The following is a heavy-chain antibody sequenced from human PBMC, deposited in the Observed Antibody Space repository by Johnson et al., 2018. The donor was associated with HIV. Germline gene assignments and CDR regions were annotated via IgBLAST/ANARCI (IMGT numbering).Heavy chain of an antibody. CDR2: IKQDGSAR. CDR3: AKEGRYVEGAFDI. Sequence: VQLVESGGGLVQPGGSLRLSCAASGFTFSNYWMSWVRQAPGKGLEWVANIKQDGSARYYVDSVKGRFTISRANAKNSLYLQMNSLRAEDTAVYYCAKEGRYVEGAFDIWGQGTMVTVSS. J-gene: IGHJ3*02. D-gene: IGHD5-12*01. CDR1: GFTFSNYW. V-gene: IGHV3-7*01.